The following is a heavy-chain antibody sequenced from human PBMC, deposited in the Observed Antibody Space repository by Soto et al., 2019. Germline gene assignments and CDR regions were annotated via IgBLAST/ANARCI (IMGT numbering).Heavy chain of an antibody. CDR1: GGSISSGGYY. Sequence: QVQLQESGPGLVKPSQTLSLTCTVSGGSISSGGYYWSWIRQHPGKGLEWIGYIYYSGSTYYNPALTCRVTISVKTSTNPFSETLSYLTAAERDLYYCTRSVFPWGQGTLVTVSS. CDR3: TRSVFP. V-gene: IGHV4-31*03. J-gene: IGHJ5*02. CDR2: IYYSGST.